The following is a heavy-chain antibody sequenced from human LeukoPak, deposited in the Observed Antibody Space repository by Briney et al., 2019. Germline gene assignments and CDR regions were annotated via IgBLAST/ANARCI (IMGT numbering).Heavy chain of an antibody. J-gene: IGHJ4*02. CDR1: GGSISSYY. D-gene: IGHD2-21*01. CDR3: ARRIYRETFDY. V-gene: IGHV4-59*01. CDR2: IYYSGST. Sequence: SGTLSLTCTVSGGSISSYYWSWIRQPPGEGLEWIGYIYYSGSTNYNPSLKSRVTISVDTSKNQFSLKLSSVTAADTAVYYCARRIYRETFDYWGQGTLVTVSS.